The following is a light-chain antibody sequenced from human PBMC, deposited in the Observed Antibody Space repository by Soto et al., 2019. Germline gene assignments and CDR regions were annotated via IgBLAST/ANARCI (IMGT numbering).Light chain of an antibody. J-gene: IGLJ1*01. CDR3: CSYTSSTNYV. CDR2: GVS. CDR1: TSDVSIYNY. V-gene: IGLV2-14*01. Sequence: QSVLTQPASVSGSPGQSITIPCTGTTSDVSIYNYVSWYQQHPGKAPKLMIYGVSNRPSGVSNRFSGAKSGHTASLTISGLQVEDEADYYCCSYTSSTNYVFGPGTKVTVL.